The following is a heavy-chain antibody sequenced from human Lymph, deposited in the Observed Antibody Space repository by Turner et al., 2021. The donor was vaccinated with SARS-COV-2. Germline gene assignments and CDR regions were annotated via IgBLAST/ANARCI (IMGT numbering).Heavy chain of an antibody. CDR1: GFTFPGYH. J-gene: IGHJ6*02. CDR2: INPNSGGT. Sequence: QVQLVQSGAEVKKPAGSVKVSSKASGFTFPGYHMHWVRQAPGQVLEWMGWINPNSGGTNYAQKFQGRVTMTRDTSISTAYMELSRLKSDETAVYYCARDVERYNDFWSGYSGGYGLDVWGQGTTVTVSS. V-gene: IGHV1-2*02. D-gene: IGHD3-3*01. CDR3: ARDVERYNDFWSGYSGGYGLDV.